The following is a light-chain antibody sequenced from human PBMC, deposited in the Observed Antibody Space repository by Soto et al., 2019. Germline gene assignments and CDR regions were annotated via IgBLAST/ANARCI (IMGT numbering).Light chain of an antibody. CDR3: QQYGSWT. J-gene: IGKJ1*01. CDR2: GTS. Sequence: EIVLTQSPGTLSVSPGERATLSCRASQTISSNNLAWYQQKPGQAPSLLIYGTSNRATGIPDRFSGSGSGTDFTLTISRLEPEDSAIYYCQQYGSWTFGQGAKVEI. V-gene: IGKV3-20*01. CDR1: QTISSNN.